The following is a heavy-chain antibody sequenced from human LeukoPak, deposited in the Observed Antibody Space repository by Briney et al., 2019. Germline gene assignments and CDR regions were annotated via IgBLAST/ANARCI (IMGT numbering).Heavy chain of an antibody. V-gene: IGHV3-21*01. CDR3: ARSESEWEHEDY. CDR2: ISSSSYI. Sequence: GGSLRLSCAASGFTFSSYSMNWVRQAPGKGLEWVSSISSSSYIYYADSVKGRFTISRDNAKNSLYLQMNSLRAEDTAVYYCARSESEWEHEDYWGQGTLVTVSS. J-gene: IGHJ4*02. D-gene: IGHD1-26*01. CDR1: GFTFSSYS.